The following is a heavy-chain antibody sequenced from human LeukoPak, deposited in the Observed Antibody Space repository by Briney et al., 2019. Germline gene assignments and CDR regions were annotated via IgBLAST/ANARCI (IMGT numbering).Heavy chain of an antibody. CDR3: ARHRAEYYYGMDV. CDR1: GFTVSSNY. V-gene: IGHV3-53*01. Sequence: GGSLRLSCAASGFTVSSNYMNWVRQAPGKGLEWVSAIYSGGSTYYADSVKGRFTISRDNSKNTLYLQMNSLRAEDTAVYYCARHRAEYYYGMDVWGQGTTVTVSS. J-gene: IGHJ6*02. CDR2: IYSGGST. D-gene: IGHD6-25*01.